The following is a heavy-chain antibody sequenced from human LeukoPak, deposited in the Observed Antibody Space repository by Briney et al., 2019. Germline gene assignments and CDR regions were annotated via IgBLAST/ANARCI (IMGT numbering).Heavy chain of an antibody. Sequence: SETLSLTCTVSGGSISSYYWSWIRQPPGKGLEWIGYIYYSVSTNYNPSLKSRVTISVDTSKNQSSLKLSSVTAADTAVYYCARYSGSPDIVLMVYALDAFDIWGQGTMVTVSS. CDR2: IYYSVST. D-gene: IGHD2-8*01. J-gene: IGHJ3*02. CDR1: GGSISSYY. V-gene: IGHV4-59*01. CDR3: ARYSGSPDIVLMVYALDAFDI.